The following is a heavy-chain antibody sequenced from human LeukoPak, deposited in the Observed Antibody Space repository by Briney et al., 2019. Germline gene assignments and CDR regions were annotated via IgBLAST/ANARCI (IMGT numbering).Heavy chain of an antibody. Sequence: SETLSLTCTISGGSISSSSYYWGWIRQPPGKGLEWIGSIYYSGSTYYNPSLKSRVTISVDTSKNQFSLKLGSVTAADTAVYYCARLSSLQGDGYNYELDYWGQGTLVTVSS. V-gene: IGHV4-39*07. D-gene: IGHD5-24*01. CDR1: GGSISSSSYY. J-gene: IGHJ4*02. CDR2: IYYSGST. CDR3: ARLSSLQGDGYNYELDY.